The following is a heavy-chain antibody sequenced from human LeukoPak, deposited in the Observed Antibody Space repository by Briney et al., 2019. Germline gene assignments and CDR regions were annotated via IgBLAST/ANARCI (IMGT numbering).Heavy chain of an antibody. CDR2: ISYDGSNK. Sequence: GGSLRLSCAASGFTFSSYGMHWVRQAPGKGLEWEAVISYDGSNKYYADSVKGRFTISRDNSKNTLYLQMNSLRAEDTAVYYCAKCITMVRDDAFDIWGQGTMVTVSS. D-gene: IGHD3-10*01. CDR1: GFTFSSYG. CDR3: AKCITMVRDDAFDI. J-gene: IGHJ3*02. V-gene: IGHV3-30*18.